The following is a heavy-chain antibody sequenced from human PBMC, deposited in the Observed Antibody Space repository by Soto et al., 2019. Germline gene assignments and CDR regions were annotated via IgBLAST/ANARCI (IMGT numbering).Heavy chain of an antibody. CDR3: ARTYYDYVWGSYRPLVFDY. V-gene: IGHV4-59*01. D-gene: IGHD3-16*02. Sequence: SETLSLTCTVSGGSISSYYWSWIRQPPGKGLEWIGYIYYSGSTNYNPSLKGRVTISVDTSKNQFSLKLSSVTAADTAVYYCARTYYDYVWGSYRPLVFDYWGQGTLVTVSS. J-gene: IGHJ4*02. CDR2: IYYSGST. CDR1: GGSISSYY.